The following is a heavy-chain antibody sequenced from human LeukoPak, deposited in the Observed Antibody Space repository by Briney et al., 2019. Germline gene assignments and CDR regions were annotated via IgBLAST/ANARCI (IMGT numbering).Heavy chain of an antibody. D-gene: IGHD3-10*01. CDR3: ARESRGVRGVFFSKLYYYYYMDV. J-gene: IGHJ6*03. Sequence: GGSLRLSCAASGFTFSSYGMSWVRQAPGKGLEWVANIKQDGSEKYYVDSVKGRFTISRDNAKNSLYLQMNSLRAEDTAVYYCARESRGVRGVFFSKLYYYYYMDVWGEGTTVTVSS. CDR2: IKQDGSEK. CDR1: GFTFSSYG. V-gene: IGHV3-7*01.